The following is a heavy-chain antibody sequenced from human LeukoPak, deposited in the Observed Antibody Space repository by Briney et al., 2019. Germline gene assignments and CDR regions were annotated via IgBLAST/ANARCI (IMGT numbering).Heavy chain of an antibody. CDR2: NSAYNGNT. CDR3: VSHSGYESYAFDI. CDR1: GYTFTSYG. J-gene: IGHJ3*02. Sequence: ASVKVSCKASGYTFTSYGISWVRQAPGQGLEWMGWNSAYNGNTNYAQKLQGRVTMTTDTSTSTAYMELRSLRSDDTAVYYCVSHSGYESYAFDIWGQGTMVTVSS. D-gene: IGHD5-12*01. V-gene: IGHV1-18*01.